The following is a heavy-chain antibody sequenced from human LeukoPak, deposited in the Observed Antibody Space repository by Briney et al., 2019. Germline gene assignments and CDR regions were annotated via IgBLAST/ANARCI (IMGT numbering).Heavy chain of an antibody. CDR1: GGSISSGGYY. CDR2: IYYSGST. V-gene: IGHV4-31*03. D-gene: IGHD6-13*01. J-gene: IGHJ4*02. CDR3: ARSNALIAAAAIKGAFDY. Sequence: PSETLSLTCTVSGGSISSGGYYWSWIRQHPGKGLEWIGYIYYSGSTYYNPSLKSRVTISVDTSKNQFSLKLSSVTAADTAVYYCARSNALIAAAAIKGAFDYWGQGTLVTVSS.